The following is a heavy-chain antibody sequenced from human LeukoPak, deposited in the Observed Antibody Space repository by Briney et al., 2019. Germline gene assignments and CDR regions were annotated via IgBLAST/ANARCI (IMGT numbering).Heavy chain of an antibody. D-gene: IGHD6-13*01. Sequence: PSETLSLTCTVSGGSISGSSYYWSWIRQPPGKGLEWIGEINHSGSTNYNPSLKSRVTISVDTSKNQFSLKLSSVTAADTAVYYCARLFTGYSSSWYLKRDAFDIRGQGTMVTVSS. J-gene: IGHJ3*02. CDR2: INHSGST. V-gene: IGHV4-39*07. CDR3: ARLFTGYSSSWYLKRDAFDI. CDR1: GGSISGSSYY.